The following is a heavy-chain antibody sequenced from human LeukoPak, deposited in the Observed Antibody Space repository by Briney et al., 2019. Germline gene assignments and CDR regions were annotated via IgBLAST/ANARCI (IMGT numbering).Heavy chain of an antibody. CDR1: GFTFSSYA. D-gene: IGHD3-3*01. CDR3: AKDQAQTRYDFWSGLDY. V-gene: IGHV3-23*01. Sequence: PGGSLRLSCAASGFTFSSYAMSWVRQAPGKGLEWVSAISGSGGSTYYADSVKGRFTISRDNSKNTLYLQMNSLRAKDTAVYYCAKDQAQTRYDFWSGLDYWGQGTLVTVSS. CDR2: ISGSGGST. J-gene: IGHJ4*02.